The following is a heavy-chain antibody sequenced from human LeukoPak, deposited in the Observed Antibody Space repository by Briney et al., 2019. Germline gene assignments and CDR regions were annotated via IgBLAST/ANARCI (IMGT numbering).Heavy chain of an antibody. Sequence: GGSLGLSCAASGFTFSSYSMNWVRQAPGKGLEWVSSISSSSSYIYYADSVKGRFTISRDNAKNSLHLQMNSLRAEDTAAYYCARDYWSGGFDPWGQGTLVTVSS. V-gene: IGHV3-21*01. D-gene: IGHD2-8*02. CDR1: GFTFSSYS. CDR2: ISSSSSYI. J-gene: IGHJ5*02. CDR3: ARDYWSGGFDP.